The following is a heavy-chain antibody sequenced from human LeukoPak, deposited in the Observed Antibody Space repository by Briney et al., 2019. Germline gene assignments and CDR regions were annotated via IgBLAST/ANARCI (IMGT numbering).Heavy chain of an antibody. CDR1: GFTFSDFS. CDR3: VRDFELGRFGP. CDR2: ISGSGRTI. Sequence: GGSLRLSCAASGFTFSDFSMNWVRQTPGKGLEWISYISGSGRTIYYAGSVKGRFTISRDDLKNSLFLQMNSLRTDDTAVYYCVRDFELGRFGPWGQGTLVIVSS. V-gene: IGHV3-48*04. J-gene: IGHJ5*02. D-gene: IGHD3-9*01.